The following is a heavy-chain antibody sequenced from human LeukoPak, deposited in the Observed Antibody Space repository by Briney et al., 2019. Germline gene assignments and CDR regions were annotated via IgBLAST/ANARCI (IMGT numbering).Heavy chain of an antibody. CDR2: INSNGGRT. D-gene: IGHD3-22*01. V-gene: IGHV3-64D*06. J-gene: IGHJ4*02. Sequence: GGSLRLSCVASGFTFSSYAMHWVRQAPGKGLEYVSAINSNGGRTYYADSVKGRFTISRDNSKNTLFLQMSSLRVEDTAVYYCVKDLYYDNSGYYSGAFDYWGQGTLVTVSS. CDR1: GFTFSSYA. CDR3: VKDLYYDNSGYYSGAFDY.